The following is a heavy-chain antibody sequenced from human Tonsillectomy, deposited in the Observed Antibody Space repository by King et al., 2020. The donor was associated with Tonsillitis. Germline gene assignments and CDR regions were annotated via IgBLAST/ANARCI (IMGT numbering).Heavy chain of an antibody. CDR2: INPGGDNT. D-gene: IGHD6-6*01. CDR3: ARELFVRDSCCPTY. V-gene: IGHV1-46*01. Sequence: QLVQSGAEVKKPGASVKISCKASEYNFTNYHMHWVRQAPGQGLEWVGIINPGGDNTNYAQKFQGRVTITSDTSTSTVYMELSSLGSEDTAVYYCARELFVRDSCCPTYWGQGTLVTVSS. J-gene: IGHJ4*01. CDR1: EYNFTNYH.